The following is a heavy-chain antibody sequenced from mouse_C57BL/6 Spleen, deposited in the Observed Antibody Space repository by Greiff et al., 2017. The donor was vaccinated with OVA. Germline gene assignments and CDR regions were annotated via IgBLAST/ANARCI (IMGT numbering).Heavy chain of an antibody. J-gene: IGHJ4*01. CDR1: GFTFSDYG. CDR2: ISSGSSTI. CDR3: ARALPRGYAMDY. Sequence: EVKLVESGGGLVKPGGSLKLSCAASGFTFSDYGMHWVRQAPEKGLEWVAYISSGSSTIYYADTVKGRFTISRDNAKNTLFLQMTSLRSEDTSMYYCARALPRGYAMDYWGQGTSVTVSS. V-gene: IGHV5-17*01.